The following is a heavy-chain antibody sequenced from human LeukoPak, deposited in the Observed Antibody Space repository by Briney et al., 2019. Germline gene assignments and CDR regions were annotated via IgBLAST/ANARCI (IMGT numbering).Heavy chain of an antibody. J-gene: IGHJ6*02. CDR3: AREGYGSGRRLGMDV. CDR2: INPSGGTT. V-gene: IGHV1-46*01. Sequence: GASVKVSCKASGYTFINYYVYWVRQAPGQGLEWMGIINPSGGTTTYAQKIQGRVTLTRDTSTSTVYMELSSLRSDDTSVYYCAREGYGSGRRLGMDVWGQGTTVTVSS. D-gene: IGHD3-10*01. CDR1: GYTFINYY.